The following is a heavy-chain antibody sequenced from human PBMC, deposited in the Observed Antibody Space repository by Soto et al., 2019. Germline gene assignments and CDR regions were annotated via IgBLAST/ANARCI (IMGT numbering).Heavy chain of an antibody. CDR2: IYPGDSDT. V-gene: IGHV5-51*01. CDR3: ERGGGGGNNDDFDI. J-gene: IGHJ3*02. D-gene: IGHD2-15*01. CDR1: GYSFTSYL. Sequence: PVDSLKISFKCSGYSFTSYLSFVVLQMPGKGLEWMGIIYPGDSDTRYSPSFQGQVTISADKSISTAYLQWSSLKASDTAMYYCERGGGGGNNDDFDIWGQGTMV.